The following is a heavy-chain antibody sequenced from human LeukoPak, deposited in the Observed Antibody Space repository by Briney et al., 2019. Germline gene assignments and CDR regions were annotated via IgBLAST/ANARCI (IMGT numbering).Heavy chain of an antibody. J-gene: IGHJ4*02. CDR3: TTDEWN. CDR2: IKSNTDGGTT. CDR1: GLTFSNAW. V-gene: IGHV3-15*01. Sequence: GGSLRLSCAASGLTFSNAWMSWVRQAPGKGLEWVGHIKSNTDGGTTDYAAPVKGRFTISRDDSKKTLFLQMNSLKIEDTAEYFCTTDEWNWGQGTLVTVSS. D-gene: IGHD2-8*01.